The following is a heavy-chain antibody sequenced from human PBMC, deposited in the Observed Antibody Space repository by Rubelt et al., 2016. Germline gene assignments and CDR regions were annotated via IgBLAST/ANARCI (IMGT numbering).Heavy chain of an antibody. Sequence: QVQLVQSGAEVKKPGASVKVSCKASGYTFTSYDINWVRQATGQRLEWMGWMNPNSGNTGYAQKFQGRVTMTRNTSISTAYMELSSLRSEDTAVYYCASRITIFGVVMTYGMDVWGQGTTVTVSS. D-gene: IGHD3-3*01. V-gene: IGHV1-8*01. CDR2: MNPNSGNT. CDR1: GYTFTSYD. J-gene: IGHJ6*02. CDR3: ASRITIFGVVMTYGMDV.